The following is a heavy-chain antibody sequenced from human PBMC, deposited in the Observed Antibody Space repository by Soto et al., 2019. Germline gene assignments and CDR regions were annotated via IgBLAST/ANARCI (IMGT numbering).Heavy chain of an antibody. CDR2: IYPGDSDT. Sequence: GESLKISCKGSGYSFTSYWIGWVRQMPGKGLEWVGIIYPGDSDTRYSPSFQGQVTISADKSISTAYLQWSSLKASDTAMYYCARHGVAAIRKGWFDPWGQGTLVTVSS. CDR3: ARHGVAAIRKGWFDP. V-gene: IGHV5-51*01. CDR1: GYSFTSYW. J-gene: IGHJ5*02. D-gene: IGHD2-15*01.